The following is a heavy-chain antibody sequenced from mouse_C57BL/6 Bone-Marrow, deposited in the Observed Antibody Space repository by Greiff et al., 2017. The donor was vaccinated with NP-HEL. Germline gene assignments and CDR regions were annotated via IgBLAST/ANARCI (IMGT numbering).Heavy chain of an antibody. D-gene: IGHD2-1*01. Sequence: QVQLQQSGAELARPGASVKLSCKASGYTFTSYGISWVKQRTGQGLEWIGEIYPRSGNTYYNEKFKGKATLTADKSSSTAYMELRSLTSEDSAVYFCARGASVIYGNYSWFAYWGQGTLVTVSA. V-gene: IGHV1-81*01. CDR2: IYPRSGNT. J-gene: IGHJ3*01. CDR3: ARGASVIYGNYSWFAY. CDR1: GYTFTSYG.